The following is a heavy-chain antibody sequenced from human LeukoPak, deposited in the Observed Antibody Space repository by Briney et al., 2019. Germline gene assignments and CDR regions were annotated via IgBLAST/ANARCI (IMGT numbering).Heavy chain of an antibody. Sequence: GRSLRLSCAASGFTFSSYGMHWVRQAPGKGLEWVAVISYDGSNKYYADSVKGRFTISRDNSKNTLYLQMNSLRAEDTAVYYCARVSSPAGGPLGYWGQGTLVTVSS. J-gene: IGHJ4*02. CDR2: ISYDGSNK. V-gene: IGHV3-30*03. D-gene: IGHD2-2*01. CDR1: GFTFSSYG. CDR3: ARVSSPAGGPLGY.